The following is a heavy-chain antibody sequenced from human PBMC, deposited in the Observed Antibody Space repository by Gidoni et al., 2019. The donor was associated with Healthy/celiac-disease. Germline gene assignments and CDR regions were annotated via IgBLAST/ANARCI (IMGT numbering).Heavy chain of an antibody. CDR3: ARTWDIQSSGISGTGGLAV. CDR1: GLNVSSYG. V-gene: IGHV3-33*01. CDR2: LWYACSNT. D-gene: IGHD1-26*01. J-gene: IGHJ6*02. Sequence: QVKLGGAGGGGGQAGRALGLAWAASGLNVSSYGMHWVRPAPGTGLVWVAVLWYACSNTYSAVSVTGRFTLSSANSKPTLSLQMHRLRAEATAVSYCARTWDIQSSGISGTGGLAVWGQGTTVTVSS.